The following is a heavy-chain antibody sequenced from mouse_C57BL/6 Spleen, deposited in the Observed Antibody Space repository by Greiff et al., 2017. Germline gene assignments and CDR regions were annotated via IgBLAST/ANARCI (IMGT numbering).Heavy chain of an antibody. J-gene: IGHJ3*01. CDR1: GYSITSGYH. CDR2: ISYDGSN. CDR3: ARDGPSWFAY. V-gene: IGHV3-6*01. Sequence: VQLKESGPGLVKPSQSLSLTCSVTGYSITSGYHWNWIRKFPGNKLEWMGYISYDGSNNYNPSLQNRISITRDTSKNQFFLTLNSVTTEDTATYFCARDGPSWFAYWGQGTLVTVSA.